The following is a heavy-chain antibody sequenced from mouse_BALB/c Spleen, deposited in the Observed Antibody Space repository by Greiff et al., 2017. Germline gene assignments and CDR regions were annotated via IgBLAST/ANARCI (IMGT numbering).Heavy chain of an antibody. Sequence: VQLQQSGAELARPGASVKMSCKASGYTFTSYTMHWVKQRPGQGLEWIGYINPSSGYTNYNQKFKDKATLTADKSSSTAYMQLSSLTSEDSAVYYCARRGIYDGYLYAMDYWGQGTSVTVSS. V-gene: IGHV1-4*01. CDR3: ARRGIYDGYLYAMDY. CDR1: GYTFTSYT. D-gene: IGHD2-3*01. CDR2: INPSSGYT. J-gene: IGHJ4*01.